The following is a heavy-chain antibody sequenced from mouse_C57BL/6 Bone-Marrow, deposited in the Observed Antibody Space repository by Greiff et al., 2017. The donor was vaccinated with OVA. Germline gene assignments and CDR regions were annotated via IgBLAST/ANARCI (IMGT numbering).Heavy chain of an antibody. Sequence: EVKLVESGPGLVKPSQSLSLTCSVTGYSITSGYYWNWIRQFPGNKLEWMGYISYDGSNNYNPSLKNRISITRDTSKNQFFLKLNSVTTEDTATYYCAVFIKGYWGQGTTLTVSS. V-gene: IGHV3-6*01. D-gene: IGHD1-1*01. J-gene: IGHJ2*01. CDR1: GYSITSGYY. CDR2: ISYDGSN. CDR3: AVFIKGY.